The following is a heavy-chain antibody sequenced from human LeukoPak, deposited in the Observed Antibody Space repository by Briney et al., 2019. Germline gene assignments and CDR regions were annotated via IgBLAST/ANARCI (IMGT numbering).Heavy chain of an antibody. D-gene: IGHD3-9*01. J-gene: IGHJ3*02. CDR3: AGTLRNNYDIFTGYFRVRLAFDI. CDR2: IYYSGST. Sequence: SETLSLTCTVSGGSISSYYWSWIRQPPGKGLEWIGYIYYSGSTNYNPSLKSRVTISVDTSKNQFSLKLSSVTAADTAVYYCAGTLRNNYDIFTGYFRVRLAFDIWGQGTMVTVSS. V-gene: IGHV4-59*01. CDR1: GGSISSYY.